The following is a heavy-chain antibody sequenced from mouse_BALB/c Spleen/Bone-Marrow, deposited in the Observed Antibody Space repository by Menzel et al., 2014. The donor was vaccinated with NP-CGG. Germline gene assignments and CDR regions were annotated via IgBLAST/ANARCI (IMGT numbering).Heavy chain of an antibody. D-gene: IGHD1-2*01. V-gene: IGHV5-17*02. CDR3: ARGTAALRYFDV. CDR1: RFTFSSFG. CDR2: INGGSNTI. Sequence: DVMLVESGGGLVQPGGSRKLSCAASRFTFSSFGMHWIRQAPEKGLEWVAYINGGSNTIYYADTVKGRFTISRDNPKNTLFLQMTSLRSEDTAMYFCARGTAALRYFDVWGAGTTVTVSS. J-gene: IGHJ1*01.